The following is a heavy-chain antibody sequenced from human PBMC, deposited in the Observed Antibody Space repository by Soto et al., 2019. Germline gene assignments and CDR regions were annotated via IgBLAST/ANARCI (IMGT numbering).Heavy chain of an antibody. Sequence: QVQLVQSGAEVKKPGASVKVSCKASGYTFSSYDINWVRQATGQGLEWMGWMNPSSGNTGYAQKFQGRVTMTWNTSISTAYMEVISLRSDDTAVYYCARSVVIAIREGFGYWGQGTLVTVSS. CDR3: ARSVVIAIREGFGY. V-gene: IGHV1-8*01. CDR1: GYTFSSYD. D-gene: IGHD2-21*01. J-gene: IGHJ4*02. CDR2: MNPSSGNT.